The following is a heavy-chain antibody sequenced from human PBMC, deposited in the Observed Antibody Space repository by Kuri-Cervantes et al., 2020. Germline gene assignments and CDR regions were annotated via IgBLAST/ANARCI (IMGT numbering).Heavy chain of an antibody. J-gene: IGHJ4*02. Sequence: GESLKISCAASGFTFSSYDMSWVRQAPGKGLEWISSISYSGGTTHYAASVKGRFTISRDNSKNTLHLQMNSLRAEDTAVYYCAKAGPPAVQWLVYFDYWGQGTLVTVSS. D-gene: IGHD6-19*01. V-gene: IGHV3-23*01. CDR3: AKAGPPAVQWLVYFDY. CDR1: GFTFSSYD. CDR2: ISYSGGTT.